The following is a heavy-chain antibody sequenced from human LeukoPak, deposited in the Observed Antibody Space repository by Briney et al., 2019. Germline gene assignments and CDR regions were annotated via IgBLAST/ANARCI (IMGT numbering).Heavy chain of an antibody. D-gene: IGHD5-18*01. CDR1: GFTFSSYA. Sequence: GGSLRLSCAASGFTFSSYAMHWVRQAPGKGLEWVAVISYDGSNKYYADSVKGRFTISRDNSKNTLYLQMNSLRAEDTAVYYCARGPWIQLWPLDYWGQGTLVTVSS. J-gene: IGHJ4*02. CDR3: ARGPWIQLWPLDY. CDR2: ISYDGSNK. V-gene: IGHV3-30-3*01.